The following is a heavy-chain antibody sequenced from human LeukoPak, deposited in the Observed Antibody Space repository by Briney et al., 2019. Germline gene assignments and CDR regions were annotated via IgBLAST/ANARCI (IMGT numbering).Heavy chain of an antibody. J-gene: IGHJ5*02. D-gene: IGHD4-23*01. V-gene: IGHV4-59*08. CDR3: ARHREFIVHGGKPYNWFDP. CDR2: IYYSGST. Sequence: PSETLSLTCTVSGGSISSYYWSWIRQPPGKGLEWSGYIYYSGSTNYNPSLKSRVTISVDTSKNQFSLKLSSVTAADTAVYYCARHREFIVHGGKPYNWFDPWGQGTLVTVSS. CDR1: GGSISSYY.